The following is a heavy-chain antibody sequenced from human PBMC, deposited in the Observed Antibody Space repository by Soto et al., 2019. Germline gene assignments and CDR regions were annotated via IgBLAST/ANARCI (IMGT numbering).Heavy chain of an antibody. D-gene: IGHD3-9*01. Sequence: GASVKVSCKASGYRFIGQYSHWVRQAPGQGLEWMGWMNPNNGDTNYAQNFQGWVTMTRDTSISTAYLELRGLKSDDTALYYCARGIMTGYYMGAFDLWGQGTMVTVSS. V-gene: IGHV1-2*04. CDR3: ARGIMTGYYMGAFDL. CDR2: MNPNNGDT. J-gene: IGHJ3*01. CDR1: GYRFIGQY.